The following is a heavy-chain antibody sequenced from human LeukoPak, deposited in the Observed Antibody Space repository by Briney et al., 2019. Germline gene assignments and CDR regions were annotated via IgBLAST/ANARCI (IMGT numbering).Heavy chain of an antibody. Sequence: ASVKVSCKASGGTFSSYTISWVRQAPGQGLEWMGRINPNSGGTNYAQKFQGRVTMTRDTSISTAYMELSRLRSDDTAVYYCARVSSPRYFDWLAFDYWGQGTLVTVSS. V-gene: IGHV1-2*06. D-gene: IGHD3-9*01. CDR1: GGTFSSYT. CDR3: ARVSSPRYFDWLAFDY. CDR2: INPNSGGT. J-gene: IGHJ4*02.